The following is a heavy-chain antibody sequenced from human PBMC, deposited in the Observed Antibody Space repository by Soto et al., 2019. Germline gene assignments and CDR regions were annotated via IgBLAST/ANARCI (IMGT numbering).Heavy chain of an antibody. J-gene: IGHJ5*02. CDR3: ARCRVVVPAAVMFNCFDP. D-gene: IGHD2-2*01. Sequence: PSETLSPPCALYGAPITWRGCAWNWIRQPTGRGWEWGVYIFQGEGTYYNPSIGSPVTISVDRPRPPFSRTACYMTAAATAIYYCARCRVVVPAAVMFNCFDPWGQGALVTVPS. V-gene: IGHV4-30-2*01. CDR2: IFQGEGT. CDR1: GAPITWRGCA.